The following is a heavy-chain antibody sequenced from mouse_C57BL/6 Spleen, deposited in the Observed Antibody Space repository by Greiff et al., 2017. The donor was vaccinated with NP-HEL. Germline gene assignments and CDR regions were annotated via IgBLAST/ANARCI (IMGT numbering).Heavy chain of an antibody. CDR1: GYTFTDYY. CDR3: ATELGPWFAY. V-gene: IGHV1-26*01. Sequence: VQLQQSGPELVKPGASVKISCKASGYTFTDYYMNWVKQSHGKSLEWIGDINPNNGGTSYNQKFKGKATLTVDKSSSTAYMELRSLTSEDSAVYYCATELGPWFAYWGQGTLVTVSA. CDR2: INPNNGGT. D-gene: IGHD4-1*01. J-gene: IGHJ3*01.